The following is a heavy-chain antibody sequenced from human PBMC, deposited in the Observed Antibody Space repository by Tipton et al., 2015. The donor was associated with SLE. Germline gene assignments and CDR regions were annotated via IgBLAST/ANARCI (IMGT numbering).Heavy chain of an antibody. CDR1: GGSISSGTYY. J-gene: IGHJ6*03. D-gene: IGHD2-2*02. Sequence: TLSLTCTVSGGSISSGTYYWSWIRQPAGKGLEWIGRIYTSGSANYNPSLKSRAPISVDTPNKQISLKLSSVTAADTAVYYCARSHCSSPSCYSYYYMDVWGKGTTVTVSS. CDR2: IYTSGSA. CDR3: ARSHCSSPSCYSYYYMDV. V-gene: IGHV4-61*02.